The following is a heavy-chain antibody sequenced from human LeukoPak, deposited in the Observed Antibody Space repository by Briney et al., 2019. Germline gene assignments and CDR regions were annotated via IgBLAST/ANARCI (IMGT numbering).Heavy chain of an antibody. J-gene: IGHJ6*03. V-gene: IGHV1-24*01. CDR1: GYTLTELS. CDR2: FDPEDGET. Sequence: ASVKVSCKVSGYTLTELSMHWVRQAPGKGLEWMGGFDPEDGETIYAQKFQGRVTMTEDTSTDTAYMELSSLRSEDTAVYYCARGGYTLLYYYYYMDVWGKGTTVTISS. CDR3: ARGGYTLLYYYYYMDV. D-gene: IGHD6-13*01.